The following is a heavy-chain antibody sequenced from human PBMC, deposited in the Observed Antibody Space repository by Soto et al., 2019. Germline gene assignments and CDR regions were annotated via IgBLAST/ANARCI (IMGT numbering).Heavy chain of an antibody. J-gene: IGHJ4*02. Sequence: PSETLSLTCTVSGGSISSGGYYWSWIRQHPGKGLEWIGYIYYSGSTYYKPSLKSRVTISVDTSKNQFSLKLSSVTAADTAVYYCARRQRQNYFDYWGQGTLVTVSS. V-gene: IGHV4-31*03. CDR3: ARRQRQNYFDY. CDR2: IYYSGST. D-gene: IGHD6-25*01. CDR1: GGSISSGGYY.